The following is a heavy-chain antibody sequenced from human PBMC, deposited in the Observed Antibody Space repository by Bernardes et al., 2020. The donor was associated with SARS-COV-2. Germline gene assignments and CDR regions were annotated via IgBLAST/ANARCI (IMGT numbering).Heavy chain of an antibody. Sequence: GSLRLSCSASGFTFSSYAMHWVRQAPGKGLEYVLAISSNGGSTYYADSVKGRFTISRDNSKNTLYLQMSSLRAEDTAVYYCVGGRNFDYWGQGTLVTVSS. CDR1: GFTFSSYA. CDR3: VGGRNFDY. V-gene: IGHV3-64D*06. CDR2: ISSNGGST. D-gene: IGHD3-16*01. J-gene: IGHJ4*02.